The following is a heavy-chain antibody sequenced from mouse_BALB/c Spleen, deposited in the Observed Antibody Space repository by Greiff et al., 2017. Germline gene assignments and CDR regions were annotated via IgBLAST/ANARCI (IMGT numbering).Heavy chain of an antibody. CDR2: ISSGGSYT. J-gene: IGHJ4*01. V-gene: IGHV5-9-4*01. D-gene: IGHD2-3*01. Sequence: EVQLVESGGGLVKPGGSLKLSCAASGFTFSSYAMSWVRQSPEKRLEWVAEISSGGSYTYYPDTVTGRFTISRDNAKNTLYLEMSSLRSEDTAMYYCARDFDGYAMDYWGQGTSVTVSA. CDR3: ARDFDGYAMDY. CDR1: GFTFSSYA.